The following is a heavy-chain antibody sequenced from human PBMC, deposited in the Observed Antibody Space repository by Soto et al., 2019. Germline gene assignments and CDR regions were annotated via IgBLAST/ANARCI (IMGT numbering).Heavy chain of an antibody. CDR2: IWNDGDGY. J-gene: IGHJ6*01. Sequence: QVQLVESGGGVVQPGRSLRLSCAASGFNFNNYGMHWVRLAPGKGLEWVAVIWNDGDGYYYANSVKGRFTISRDNSKKTRFLQMSSLRAEDTAVYYCARRQISPPTRGAAAARGGMDVWGQGTTVTVSS. CDR1: GFNFNNYG. CDR3: ARRQISPPTRGAAAARGGMDV. V-gene: IGHV3-33*01. D-gene: IGHD6-13*01.